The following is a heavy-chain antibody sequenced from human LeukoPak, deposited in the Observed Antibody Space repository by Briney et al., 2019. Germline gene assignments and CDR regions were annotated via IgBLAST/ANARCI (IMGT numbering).Heavy chain of an antibody. CDR3: ARGVHNWFDP. V-gene: IGHV4-34*01. J-gene: IGHJ5*02. Sequence: SETRSLTCAVYGGSFSGYYWSWIRQPPGKGLEWIGEINHSGSTNYNPSLKSRVTISVDTSKNQFSLKLSSVTAADTAVYYCARGVHNWFDPWGQGTLVTVSS. CDR1: GGSFSGYY. D-gene: IGHD6-6*01. CDR2: INHSGST.